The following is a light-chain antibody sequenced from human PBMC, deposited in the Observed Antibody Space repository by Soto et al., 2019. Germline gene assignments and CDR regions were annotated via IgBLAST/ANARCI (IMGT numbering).Light chain of an antibody. CDR2: EVT. CDR3: ASFAVVDTVV. Sequence: QSALTQPASVSGSPGQSITISCTGTSSDVGSYNLVSWYQQHPGKAPKLMIYEVTKRPSGVSNRLSGSKSGNTASLTISGLQAEDEADYYCASFAVVDTVVFGGGTKLTVL. V-gene: IGLV2-23*02. CDR1: SSDVGSYNL. J-gene: IGLJ2*01.